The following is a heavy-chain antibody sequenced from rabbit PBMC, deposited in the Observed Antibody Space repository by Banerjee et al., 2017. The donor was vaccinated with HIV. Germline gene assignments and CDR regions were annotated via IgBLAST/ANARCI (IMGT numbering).Heavy chain of an antibody. J-gene: IGHJ3*01. V-gene: IGHV1S45*01. D-gene: IGHD6-1*01. CDR1: GFSFSSSYY. CDR2: IYAGSNDIT. Sequence: QEQLVESGGGLVKPGASLTLTCTASGFSFSSSYYMCWVRQAPGKGLEWIACIYAGSNDITYYASWAKGRFTISKTSSTTVTLQMTSLTAADTATYFCARTLYAGYAGYGYTMDLWGQGTLVTVS. CDR3: ARTLYAGYAGYGYTMDL.